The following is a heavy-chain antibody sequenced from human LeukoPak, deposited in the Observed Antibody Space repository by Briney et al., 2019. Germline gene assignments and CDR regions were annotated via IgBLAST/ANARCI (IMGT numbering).Heavy chain of an antibody. CDR1: GITLSNYG. J-gene: IGHJ4*02. D-gene: IGHD3-22*01. CDR2: ISGSGGST. CDR3: AKRGVVIRVILVGFHKEAYYFDS. Sequence: GGSLTLSCAVSGITLSNYGMSWVRQAPGKGLEWVAGISGSGGSTNYADSVKGRFTISRDNPKNTLFRQMKSLRAEDTAVYFCAKRGVVIRVILVGFHKEAYYFDSWGQGALVTVSS. V-gene: IGHV3-23*01.